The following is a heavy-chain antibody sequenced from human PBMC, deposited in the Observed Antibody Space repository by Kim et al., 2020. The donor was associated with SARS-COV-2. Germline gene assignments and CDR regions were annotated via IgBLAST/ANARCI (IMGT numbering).Heavy chain of an antibody. CDR3: AKGLGACGGGSCYTAYFDC. Sequence: GGSLRLSCAASGFTFSNYAMSWVRQAPGKGLEWVSTISGSGGNTYYADSVKGRFTISRDNSKNTLYLQVNSLRAEDTAVYYCAKGLGACGGGSCYTAYFDCWGQGTLVTVSS. CDR1: GFTFSNYA. CDR2: ISGSGGNT. V-gene: IGHV3-23*01. D-gene: IGHD2-15*01. J-gene: IGHJ4*02.